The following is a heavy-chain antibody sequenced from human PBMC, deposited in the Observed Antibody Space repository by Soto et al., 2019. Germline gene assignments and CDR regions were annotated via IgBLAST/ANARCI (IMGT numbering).Heavy chain of an antibody. CDR1: GVNFSRDA. CDR3: AKISSCYLDAFDI. J-gene: IGHJ3*02. V-gene: IGHV3-23*01. D-gene: IGHD6-13*01. Sequence: LRRSCGGEGVNFSRDAMSWVRQAPGKGLEWVSAISGSGGSTYYADSVKGRFTISRDNSKNTLYLQMNSLRAEDAAVYYCAKISSCYLDAFDIWGQGTRVTVS. CDR2: ISGSGGST.